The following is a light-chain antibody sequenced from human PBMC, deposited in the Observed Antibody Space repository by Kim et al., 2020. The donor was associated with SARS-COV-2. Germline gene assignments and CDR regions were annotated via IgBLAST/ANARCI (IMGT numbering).Light chain of an antibody. CDR3: QAWDSSTYV. V-gene: IGLV3-1*01. CDR2: QDT. Sequence: YELTQPPSVSVSSGQTASITCSGDKLEDKSASWYHQKPGQSPVLVIYQDTKRPSGIPERFSGSNSGNTATLTISGTQAMDEADYYCQAWDSSTYVFGTGTKVTVL. J-gene: IGLJ1*01. CDR1: KLEDKS.